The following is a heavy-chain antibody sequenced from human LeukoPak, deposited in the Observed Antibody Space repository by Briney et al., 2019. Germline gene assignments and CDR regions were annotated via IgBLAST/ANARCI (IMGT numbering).Heavy chain of an antibody. D-gene: IGHD3-9*01. CDR1: GYSFTSYW. V-gene: IGHV5-10-1*01. Sequence: GGSLKISCKGSGYSFTSYWISWVRQMPGKGLEWMGRIDPSDSYTNYSPSFQGHVTISADKSISTAYLQWNSLKASDTAMYYCALLRYFDWPTSSWGQGTLVTVSS. CDR2: IDPSDSYT. CDR3: ALLRYFDWPTSS. J-gene: IGHJ4*02.